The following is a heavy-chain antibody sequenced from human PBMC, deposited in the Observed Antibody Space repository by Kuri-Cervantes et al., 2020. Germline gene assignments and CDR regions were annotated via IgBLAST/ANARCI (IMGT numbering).Heavy chain of an antibody. Sequence: GGSLRLSCAASGFTFSNYGMNWVRQAPGKGLEWVSSISSSSSYIYYADSVKGRFIISRDNANNSLYLQMNSLRAEDTAVYYCATIKVRDDSFDIWGQGTMVTVSS. CDR2: ISSSSSYI. V-gene: IGHV3-21*01. J-gene: IGHJ3*02. D-gene: IGHD3-9*01. CDR3: ATIKVRDDSFDI. CDR1: GFTFSNYG.